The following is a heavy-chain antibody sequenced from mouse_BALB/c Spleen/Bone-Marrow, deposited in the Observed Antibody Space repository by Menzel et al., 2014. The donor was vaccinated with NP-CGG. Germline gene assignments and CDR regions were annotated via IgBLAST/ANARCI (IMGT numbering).Heavy chain of an antibody. CDR1: GYTFTDYW. J-gene: IGHJ3*01. Sequence: QVQLQQSGAEFVMPGASVKMSCKASGYTFTDYWIHWVKQRPGQRLEWIGAIDTSDSYSSYNQKFKGKATLTVDESSSTAYMQLNSLTSEDSAVYYCAGKKRNYGNYYWFPYWGQGTLVTVSA. D-gene: IGHD2-1*01. CDR3: AGKKRNYGNYYWFPY. V-gene: IGHV1-69*01. CDR2: IDTSDSYS.